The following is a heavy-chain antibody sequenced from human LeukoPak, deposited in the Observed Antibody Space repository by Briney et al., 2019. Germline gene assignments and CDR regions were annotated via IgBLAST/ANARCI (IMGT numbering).Heavy chain of an antibody. CDR2: INHSGST. V-gene: IGHV4-34*01. Sequence: SETLSLTCAVYGGSFSGYYWSWIRQPPGKGLEWIGEINHSGSTNYNPSLKSRGTISVDTSKNQFSLKMNHVTAGDADVYYCWRGGNFDILAGYYWRGHKGWFDPWGQGTLVTVSP. D-gene: IGHD3-9*01. CDR3: WRGGNFDILAGYYWRGHKGWFDP. CDR1: GGSFSGYY. J-gene: IGHJ5*02.